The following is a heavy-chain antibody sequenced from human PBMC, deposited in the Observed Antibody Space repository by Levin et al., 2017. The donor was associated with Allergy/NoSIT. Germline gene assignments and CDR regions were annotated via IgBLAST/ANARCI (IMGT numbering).Heavy chain of an antibody. CDR1: GGSISSSSYY. Sequence: SSQTLSLTCTVSGGSISSSSYYWGWIRQPPGKGLEWIGSIYYSGSTYYNPSLKSRVTISVDTSKNQFSLKLSSVTAADTAVYYCARLPKLAVAATPYFDYWGQGTLVTVSS. CDR2: IYYSGST. J-gene: IGHJ4*02. D-gene: IGHD6-19*01. V-gene: IGHV4-39*01. CDR3: ARLPKLAVAATPYFDY.